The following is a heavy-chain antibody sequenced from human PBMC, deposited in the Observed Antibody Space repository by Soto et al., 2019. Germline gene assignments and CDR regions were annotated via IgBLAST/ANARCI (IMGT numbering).Heavy chain of an antibody. Sequence: GXSVNVSCQASVYTFTRYYMHWVRQAPGQGLEWMGWINPNSGGTNYAQKFQGRVTMTRDTSISTAYMELSRLRSDDTAVYYCARDPNYDFWSGGYYGMDVWGQGTTVTVSS. D-gene: IGHD3-3*01. J-gene: IGHJ6*02. CDR2: INPNSGGT. CDR3: ARDPNYDFWSGGYYGMDV. V-gene: IGHV1-2*02. CDR1: VYTFTRYY.